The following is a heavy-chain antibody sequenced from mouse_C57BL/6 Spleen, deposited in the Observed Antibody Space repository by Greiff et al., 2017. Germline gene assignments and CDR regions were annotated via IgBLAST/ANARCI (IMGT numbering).Heavy chain of an antibody. Sequence: VQLQQSGPELVKPGASVKISCKASGYSFTSYYIHWVKQRPGQGLEWIGWIYPGSGNTKYNEKFKGKATLTADTSSSTSYMQLSSLTSEYSAVYCCARGYYGSRYFDVWGTGTTVTVSS. CDR3: ARGYYGSRYFDV. V-gene: IGHV1-66*01. J-gene: IGHJ1*03. CDR1: GYSFTSYY. D-gene: IGHD1-1*01. CDR2: IYPGSGNT.